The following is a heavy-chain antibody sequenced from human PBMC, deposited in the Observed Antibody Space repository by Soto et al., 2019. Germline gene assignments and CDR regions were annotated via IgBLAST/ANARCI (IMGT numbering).Heavy chain of an antibody. V-gene: IGHV3-23*01. Sequence: EVQLLESGGGLAQPGGSLRLSCAASGFTFRNNVLSWVRQAPGKGLDWVSGITGSGRDTYYADSVKGRFTISRDNSKNMVFLQMNSLRAEDTALYYCAKYGPDNSPSAIDSWGPGTLVTVS. CDR3: AKYGPDNSPSAIDS. CDR2: ITGSGRDT. J-gene: IGHJ4*02. CDR1: GFTFRNNV. D-gene: IGHD3-10*01.